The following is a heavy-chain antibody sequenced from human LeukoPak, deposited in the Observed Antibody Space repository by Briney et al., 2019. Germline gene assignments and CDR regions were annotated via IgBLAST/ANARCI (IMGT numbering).Heavy chain of an antibody. D-gene: IGHD1-26*01. CDR3: ARGLPMIVGGGGDY. J-gene: IGHJ4*02. CDR2: MNPNSGNT. Sequence: ALVKVSCKASGYTFTSYDINWVRQATGQGLEWMGWMNPNSGNTGYAQKFQGRVTMTRNTSISTAYMELSSLRSEDTAVYYCARGLPMIVGGGGDYWGQGTLVTVSS. V-gene: IGHV1-8*01. CDR1: GYTFTSYD.